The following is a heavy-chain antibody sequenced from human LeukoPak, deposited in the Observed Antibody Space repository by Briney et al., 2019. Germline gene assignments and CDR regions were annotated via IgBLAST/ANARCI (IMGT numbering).Heavy chain of an antibody. J-gene: IGHJ1*01. CDR3: ARFPGPHYYDSSGYYFPH. CDR1: GGTFSSFA. CDR2: IIPIFGTA. Sequence: GASVKVSCKASGGTFSSFAFSWVRQAPGQGLEWMGGIIPIFGTANYAQKFQGRITITADESTSTAYMELSSLRSEDTAVYYCARFPGPHYYDSSGYYFPHWGQGTLVTVSS. D-gene: IGHD3-22*01. V-gene: IGHV1-69*01.